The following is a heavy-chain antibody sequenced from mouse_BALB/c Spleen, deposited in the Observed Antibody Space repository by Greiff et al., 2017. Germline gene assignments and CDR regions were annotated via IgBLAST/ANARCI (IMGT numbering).Heavy chain of an antibody. Sequence: VQLQQSGAELAKPGASVKMSCKASGYTFTSYWMHWVKQRPGQGLEWIGYINPSTGYTEYNQKFKDKATLTADKSSSTAYMQLSSLTSEDSAVYYCARGGNYGYWYFDVWGAGTTVTVSS. CDR1: GYTFTSYW. CDR3: ARGGNYGYWYFDV. D-gene: IGHD2-1*01. J-gene: IGHJ1*01. CDR2: INPSTGYT. V-gene: IGHV1-7*01.